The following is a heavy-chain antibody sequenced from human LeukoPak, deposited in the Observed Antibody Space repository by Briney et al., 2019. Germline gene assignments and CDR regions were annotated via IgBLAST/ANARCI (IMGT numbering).Heavy chain of an antibody. D-gene: IGHD3-10*01. Sequence: PGGSLRLFCTASGFTFSSYGMHWVRQAPGKGLEWVAVISYDGSNKYYADSVKGRFTISRDNSKNTLYLQMNSLRAEDTAVYDCAKSSMVRGVIIVDYWGQGTLVTVSS. J-gene: IGHJ4*02. CDR3: AKSSMVRGVIIVDY. CDR1: GFTFSSYG. CDR2: ISYDGSNK. V-gene: IGHV3-30*18.